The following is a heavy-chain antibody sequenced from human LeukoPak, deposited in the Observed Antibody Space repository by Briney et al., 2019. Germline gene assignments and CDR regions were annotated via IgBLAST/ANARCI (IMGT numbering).Heavy chain of an antibody. CDR2: ISGSGGST. D-gene: IGHD6-13*01. Sequence: GGSLRLSCAASGFTFSSYAMSWVRQAPGKGLEWVSAISGSGGSTYYADSVKGGFTISRDNSKNTLYMQMNSLRAEDTAVYYCAKRSSSFGFDYWGQGTLVTVSS. CDR1: GFTFSSYA. J-gene: IGHJ4*02. V-gene: IGHV3-23*01. CDR3: AKRSSSFGFDY.